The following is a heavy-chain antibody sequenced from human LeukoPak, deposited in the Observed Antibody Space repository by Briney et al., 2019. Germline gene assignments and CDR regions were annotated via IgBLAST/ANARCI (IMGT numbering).Heavy chain of an antibody. V-gene: IGHV1-2*02. CDR1: GYTFTSYY. CDR3: ARGKSSSSSDFDY. D-gene: IGHD6-6*01. J-gene: IGHJ4*02. Sequence: ASVKVSCKASGYTFTSYYMHWVRQAPGQGLEWMGWINPNSGGTNYAQKFQGRVTMTRDTSISTAYMELSRLRSDDTAVYYCARGKSSSSSDFDYWGQGTLVTVSS. CDR2: INPNSGGT.